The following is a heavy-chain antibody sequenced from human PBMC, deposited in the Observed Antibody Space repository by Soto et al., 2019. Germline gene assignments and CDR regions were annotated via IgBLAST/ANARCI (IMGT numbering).Heavy chain of an antibody. CDR1: GFTFSSYW. D-gene: IGHD6-19*01. Sequence: VVSLRLSCAASGFTFSSYWMSWVRQAPGKGLERVANIKQDGSEKYYVDSVKGRFTISRDNAKNSLCLQMNSLRAEDTAVYYCAREQWLPHYYFDYWGQGTLVTVSS. CDR2: IKQDGSEK. V-gene: IGHV3-7*03. CDR3: AREQWLPHYYFDY. J-gene: IGHJ4*02.